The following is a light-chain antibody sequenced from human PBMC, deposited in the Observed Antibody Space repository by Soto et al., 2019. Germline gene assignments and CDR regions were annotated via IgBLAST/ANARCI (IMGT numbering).Light chain of an antibody. CDR1: SSDVGGYNL. J-gene: IGLJ1*01. V-gene: IGLV2-23*02. CDR2: EVS. CDR3: WSYAGGNSYV. Sequence: QSALTQPASVSGSPGQSITISCTGTSSDVGGYNLVSWYQQHPGKAPKLMIYEVSTRPSGISNRFSCSKSGNTASLTISGLQAEDEADYYCWSYAGGNSYVFVGGTKVTVL.